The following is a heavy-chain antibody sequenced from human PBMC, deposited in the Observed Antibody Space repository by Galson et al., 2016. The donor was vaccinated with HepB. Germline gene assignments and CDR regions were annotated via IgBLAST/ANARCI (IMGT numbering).Heavy chain of an antibody. CDR3: GKCHPYGTTWYGSIF. Sequence: SLRLSCAASGFTLSEYAMTWVRQAPGKGLEWVSAIGRSGGTHYADSVRGRVSISRDDSKNTLYLQMNSLRVEDTAVYYCGKCHPYGTTWYGSIFWGQGTLVTVSS. V-gene: IGHV3-23*01. CDR1: GFTLSEYA. J-gene: IGHJ4*02. CDR2: IGRSGGT. D-gene: IGHD6-13*01.